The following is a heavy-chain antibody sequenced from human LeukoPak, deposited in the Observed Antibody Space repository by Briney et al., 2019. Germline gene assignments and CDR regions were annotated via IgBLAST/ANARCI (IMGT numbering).Heavy chain of an antibody. CDR1: GFTFRSYA. CDR3: ARGQAHDYGDLYYFDY. J-gene: IGHJ4*02. D-gene: IGHD4-17*01. CDR2: ISYDGSDK. Sequence: GGSLRLSCAASGFTFRSYAIHWVRQAPGKGLEWVAVISYDGSDKYYAVSVKGRFTISRDNSKNTVYLQMNSLRAEDTAVYYCARGQAHDYGDLYYFDYWGQGTLVTVSS. V-gene: IGHV3-30*04.